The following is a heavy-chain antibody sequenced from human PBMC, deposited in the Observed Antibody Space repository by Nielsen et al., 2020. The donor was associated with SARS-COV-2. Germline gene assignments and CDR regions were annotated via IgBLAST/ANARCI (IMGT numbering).Heavy chain of an antibody. D-gene: IGHD4-23*01. CDR2: ISAYNGNT. CDR3: ARGVRWTYYYYGMDV. CDR1: GYTFTSYG. Sequence: ASVKVSCKASGYTFTSYGISWVRQAPGQGLEWMGWISAYNGNTNYAQKFQGRVTMTTDTSTSTAYMELRSLRSDDTAVYYCARGVRWTYYYYGMDVWGQGTTVTVSS. J-gene: IGHJ6*02. V-gene: IGHV1-18*01.